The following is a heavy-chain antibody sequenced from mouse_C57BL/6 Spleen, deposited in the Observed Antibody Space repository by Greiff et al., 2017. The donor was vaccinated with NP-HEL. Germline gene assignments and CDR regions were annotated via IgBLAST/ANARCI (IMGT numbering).Heavy chain of an antibody. D-gene: IGHD1-1*01. CDR1: GFTFSSYA. V-gene: IGHV5-4*01. CDR2: ISDGGSYT. Sequence: EVQGVESGGGLVKPGGSLKLSCAASGFTFSSYAMSWVRQTPEKRLEWVATISDGGSYTYYPDNVKGRFTISRDNAKNNLYLQMSHLKSEDTAMYYCAREYYYGSPFAYWGQGTLVTVSA. J-gene: IGHJ3*01. CDR3: AREYYYGSPFAY.